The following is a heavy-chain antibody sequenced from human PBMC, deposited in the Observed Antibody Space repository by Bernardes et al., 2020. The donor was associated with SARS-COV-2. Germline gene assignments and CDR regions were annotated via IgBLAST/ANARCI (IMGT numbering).Heavy chain of an antibody. Sequence: KVSCKASGYTFNGYYLHWVRQAPGQGLEWMGWINPNSGGTNYAQKFQGRVTMTRDTSISTTYMELSRLKSDDTAVYYCARDSEWLVSSPPRDYYYGMDVWGQGTTVTGSS. V-gene: IGHV1-2*02. CDR2: INPNSGGT. CDR3: ARDSEWLVSSPPRDYYYGMDV. D-gene: IGHD6-19*01. J-gene: IGHJ6*02. CDR1: GYTFNGYY.